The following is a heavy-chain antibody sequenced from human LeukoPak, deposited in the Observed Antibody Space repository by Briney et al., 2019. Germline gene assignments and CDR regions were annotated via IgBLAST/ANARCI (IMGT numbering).Heavy chain of an antibody. CDR1: GYTFINNY. J-gene: IGHJ4*02. CDR2: IYPRDGST. V-gene: IGHV1-46*01. CDR3: ARDQEGFDY. Sequence: ASVNVSCEASGYTFINNYLHWVRPAPGQGLEWMGLIYPRDGSTSYAQNFQGRVTVTRDTSTTTVHMELRGLRSEDTAVYYCARDQEGFDYWGQGTVVTVSS.